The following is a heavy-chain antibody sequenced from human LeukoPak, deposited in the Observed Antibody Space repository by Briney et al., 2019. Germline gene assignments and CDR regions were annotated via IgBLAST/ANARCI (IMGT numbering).Heavy chain of an antibody. CDR3: ARDGGSSGNGAYYMDV. Sequence: KPSETLSLTCTVSGGSISSSSYYWGWIRQPPGKGLEWIGSIYYSGSTYYNPSLKSRVTISVDTSKNQFSLKLSSVTAADTAVYYCARDGGSSGNGAYYMDVWGKGTTVTVSS. J-gene: IGHJ6*03. CDR1: GGSISSSSYY. D-gene: IGHD2-15*01. CDR2: IYYSGST. V-gene: IGHV4-39*02.